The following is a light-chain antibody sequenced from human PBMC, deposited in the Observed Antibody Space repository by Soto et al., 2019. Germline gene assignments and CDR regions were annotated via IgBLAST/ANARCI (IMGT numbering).Light chain of an antibody. Sequence: QSALTQPASVSGSPGQSITISCAGTSSDLGAYKYVSWYQQHPDKAPKLILYEVSRRPSGVSNRFSGSKSGNTASLTISGLLAADEADYSCSSYTNTSTLVFGTGTKGTVL. V-gene: IGLV2-14*03. CDR2: EVS. CDR3: SSYTNTSTLV. CDR1: SSDLGAYKY. J-gene: IGLJ1*01.